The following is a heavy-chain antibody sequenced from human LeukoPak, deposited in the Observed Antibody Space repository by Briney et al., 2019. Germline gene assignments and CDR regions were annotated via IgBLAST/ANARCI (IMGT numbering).Heavy chain of an antibody. CDR1: GYTFIGYY. J-gene: IGHJ5*02. CDR2: INPKSGGT. Sequence: ASVKVSCKASGYTFIGYYMQWVRQAPGQGLEWMGWINPKSGGTNYARKFQGRVTMTRDTSIDTAYMELTSLRSDDTAVYYCARDPGSGNWHNWFDPWGQGTLVTVSS. D-gene: IGHD3-22*01. CDR3: ARDPGSGNWHNWFDP. V-gene: IGHV1-2*02.